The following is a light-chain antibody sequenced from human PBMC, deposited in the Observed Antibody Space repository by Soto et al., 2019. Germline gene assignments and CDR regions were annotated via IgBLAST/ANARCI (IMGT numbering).Light chain of an antibody. CDR2: GAS. V-gene: IGKV3-15*01. CDR1: QSVTTY. J-gene: IGKJ1*01. Sequence: EIVMTQSPVTLSVSPGERATLSCRASQSVTTYLAWYQQKPGQAPRLLIYGASTRATGIPARFSGSGSGTEFTLTISSLQSEDIAVYYCQQYNNWPPRGTFGQGTKVEIK. CDR3: QQYNNWPPRGT.